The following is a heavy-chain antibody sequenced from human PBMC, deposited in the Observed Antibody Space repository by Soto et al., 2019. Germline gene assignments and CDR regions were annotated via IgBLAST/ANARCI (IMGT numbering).Heavy chain of an antibody. CDR3: ARADTFGGVIVAFDY. D-gene: IGHD3-16*02. CDR2: IYYSGST. J-gene: IGHJ4*02. V-gene: IGHV4-31*03. CDR1: GGSISSGGYY. Sequence: SETLSLTCTVSGGSISSGGYYWSWTRQHPGKGLEWIGYIYYSGSTYYNPSLKSRVTISVDTSKNQFSLKLSSVTAADTAVYYCARADTFGGVIVAFDYWGQGTLVTVSS.